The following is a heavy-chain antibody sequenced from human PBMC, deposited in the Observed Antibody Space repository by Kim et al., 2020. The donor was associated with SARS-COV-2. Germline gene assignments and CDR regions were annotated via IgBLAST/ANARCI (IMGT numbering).Heavy chain of an antibody. CDR3: ARSTVITGGTFYFDF. D-gene: IGHD4-17*01. Sequence: DAVKGRFTIPRDNYKNTLYLQMNSLRAEDTAMYYCARSTVITGGTFYFDFWGQGTLVTVSS. J-gene: IGHJ4*02. V-gene: IGHV3-53*01.